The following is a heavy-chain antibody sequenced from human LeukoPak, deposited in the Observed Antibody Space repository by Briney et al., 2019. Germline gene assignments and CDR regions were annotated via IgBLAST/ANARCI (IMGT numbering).Heavy chain of an antibody. CDR2: IKQDGSEK. Sequence: SGGSLRLSCAASGFTFSSYWMSWVRQAPGKGLEWVAYIKQDGSEKYYVDSVKGRFTISRDNAKNSLYLQMNSLRAEDTAVYYCARIPLGYCSSTSCFNYYYYYYMDVWGKGTTVTVSS. CDR3: ARIPLGYCSSTSCFNYYYYYYMDV. J-gene: IGHJ6*03. V-gene: IGHV3-7*01. CDR1: GFTFSSYW. D-gene: IGHD2-2*01.